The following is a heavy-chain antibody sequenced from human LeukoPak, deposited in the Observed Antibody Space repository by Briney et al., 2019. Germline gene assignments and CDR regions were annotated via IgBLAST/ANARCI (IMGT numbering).Heavy chain of an antibody. Sequence: GGSLRLSCAASGFTFSSYAMHWVRQAPGKGLEWVAVISYDGSNKYYADSVKGRFTISRDNSKNTLYLQMNSLRAEDTAVYYCAKDDRLEQTGSQTGRGPYFDYWGQGTLVTVSS. CDR1: GFTFSSYA. D-gene: IGHD3-10*01. J-gene: IGHJ4*02. V-gene: IGHV3-30-3*01. CDR2: ISYDGSNK. CDR3: AKDDRLEQTGSQTGRGPYFDY.